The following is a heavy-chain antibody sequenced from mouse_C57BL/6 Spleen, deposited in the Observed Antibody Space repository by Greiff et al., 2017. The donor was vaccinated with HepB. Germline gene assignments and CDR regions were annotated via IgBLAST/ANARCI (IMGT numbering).Heavy chain of an antibody. J-gene: IGHJ3*01. Sequence: VQLKQPGAELVKPGASVKLSCKASGYTFTSYWMQWVKQRPGQGLEWIGEIDPSDSYTNYNQKFKGKATLTVDTSSSTAYMQLSSLTSEDSAVYYCARGLRRFAYWGQGTLVTVSA. CDR2: IDPSDSYT. CDR3: ARGLRRFAY. D-gene: IGHD2-2*01. CDR1: GYTFTSYW. V-gene: IGHV1-50*01.